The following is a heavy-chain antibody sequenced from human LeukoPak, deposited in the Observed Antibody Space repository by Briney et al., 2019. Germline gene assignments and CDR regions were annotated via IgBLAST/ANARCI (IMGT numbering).Heavy chain of an antibody. J-gene: IGHJ4*02. V-gene: IGHV1-69*13. CDR1: GGTFSSYA. CDR3: ARSYYYDSSGSTDY. CDR2: IIPIFGTA. Sequence: ASVKVSCKASGGTFSSYAISWVRQAPGQGREWMGGIIPIFGTANYAQKFQGRVTITADESTSTAYMELSSLRSEDTAVYYCARSYYYDSSGSTDYWGQGTLVTVSS. D-gene: IGHD3-22*01.